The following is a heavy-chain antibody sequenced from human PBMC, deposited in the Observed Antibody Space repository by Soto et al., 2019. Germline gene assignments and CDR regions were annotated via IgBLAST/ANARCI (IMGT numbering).Heavy chain of an antibody. CDR1: GYTLTELS. V-gene: IGHV1-24*01. CDR3: ARVAEAAAGPNWFDP. J-gene: IGHJ5*02. D-gene: IGHD6-13*01. Sequence: ASVKVSCKVSGYTLTELSMHWVRQAPGKGLEWMGGFDPEDGETIYAQKFQGRVTMTEDTSTDTAYMELSSLRSEDTAVYYCARVAEAAAGPNWFDPWGQGTLVTVSS. CDR2: FDPEDGET.